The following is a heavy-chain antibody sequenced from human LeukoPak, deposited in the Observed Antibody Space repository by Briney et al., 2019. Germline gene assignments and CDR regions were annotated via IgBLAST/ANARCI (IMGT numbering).Heavy chain of an antibody. CDR2: IYYSGST. Sequence: SETLSLTCTVSGGSISNYYWSWIRQPPGKGLEWIGYIYYSGSTYYNPSLKSRVTISVDTSKNQFSLKLSSVTAADTAVYYCARVDQDTNTYFDYWGQGTLVTVSS. J-gene: IGHJ4*02. CDR3: ARVDQDTNTYFDY. CDR1: GGSISNYY. D-gene: IGHD5-18*01. V-gene: IGHV4-59*12.